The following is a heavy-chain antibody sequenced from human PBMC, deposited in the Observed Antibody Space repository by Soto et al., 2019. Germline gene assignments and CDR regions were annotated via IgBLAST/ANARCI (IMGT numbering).Heavy chain of an antibody. D-gene: IGHD2-15*01. CDR1: GFSLSTSGVG. CDR2: IFWDDEK. Sequence: QITLKESGPPLVKPTQTLTLTCSFSGFSLSTSGVGVGWIRQPPGKALEWLALIFWDDEKRYSPSLRIRLTITKDTSKNQVVLTMTNMDPVDTATYYCAHRQDPVRYCQHWGQGTLVTVSS. J-gene: IGHJ1*01. CDR3: AHRQDPVRYCQH. V-gene: IGHV2-5*02.